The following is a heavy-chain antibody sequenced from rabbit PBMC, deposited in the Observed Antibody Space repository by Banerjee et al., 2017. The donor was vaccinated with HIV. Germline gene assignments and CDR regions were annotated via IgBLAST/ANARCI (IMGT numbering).Heavy chain of an antibody. CDR3: ARENHGSCSPNL. Sequence: QEQLEESGGGLVKPEGSLTLTCTASGFDFSNIPMCCVRQAPGKGLEYIGCINIYDNTYYASWAKGRFTITRSTSLNTVDLKMTSLTAADTATYFCARENHGSCSPNLWGPGTLVTVS. CDR1: GFDFSNIP. V-gene: IGHV1S47*01. J-gene: IGHJ4*01. D-gene: IGHD5-1*01. CDR2: INIYDNT.